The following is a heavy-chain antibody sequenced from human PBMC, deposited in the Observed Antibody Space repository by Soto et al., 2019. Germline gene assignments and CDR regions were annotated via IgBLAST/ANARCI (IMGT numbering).Heavy chain of an antibody. J-gene: IGHJ6*02. D-gene: IGHD4-17*01. CDR1: GSTFDDYT. CDR3: AKGNYGTYYYYYYGMDV. Sequence: LRLSCAASGSTFDDYTMHWVRQATGKGLEWVSLISWDGGSTYYADSVKGRFTISRDNSKNSLYLQMNSLRTEDTALYYCAKGNYGTYYYYYYGMDVWGQGTTVTVSS. V-gene: IGHV3-43*01. CDR2: ISWDGGST.